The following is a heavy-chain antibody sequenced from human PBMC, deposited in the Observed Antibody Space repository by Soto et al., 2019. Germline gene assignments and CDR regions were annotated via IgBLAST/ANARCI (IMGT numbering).Heavy chain of an antibody. D-gene: IGHD5-18*01. V-gene: IGHV4-59*08. J-gene: IGHJ4*02. CDR1: GGSISNYY. Sequence: QVQLQESGPGLVKPSETLSLTCIVSGGSISNYYWSWIRQPPGKGLEWIGYIYYSGSTNYNPSLTSRFTISVDTSKNLFSLKLSSVTAADTAVYYCARHRYSYGVYYFDYWGQGTLVTVSS. CDR2: IYYSGST. CDR3: ARHRYSYGVYYFDY.